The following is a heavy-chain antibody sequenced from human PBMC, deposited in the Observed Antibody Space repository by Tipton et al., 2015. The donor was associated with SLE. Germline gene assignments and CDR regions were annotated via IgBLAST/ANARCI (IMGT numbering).Heavy chain of an antibody. CDR2: ICYNGTT. CDR1: GGSINRRSDS. D-gene: IGHD1-1*01. Sequence: GLVKPSETLSLTCTVSGGSINRRSDSWDWICQPPGEGLDCSGNICYNGTTYYSPYLKSRVTMSVHTSKKEFSLKLNSMTAADSALYYCARSQLGGYFYSLDVWGQGTTVSVSS. J-gene: IGHJ6*02. V-gene: IGHV4-39*07. CDR3: ARSQLGGYFYSLDV.